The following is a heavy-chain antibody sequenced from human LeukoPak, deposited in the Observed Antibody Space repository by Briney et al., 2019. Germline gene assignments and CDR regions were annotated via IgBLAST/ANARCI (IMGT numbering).Heavy chain of an antibody. J-gene: IGHJ5*02. CDR1: GFTFSSYA. D-gene: IGHD2-15*01. CDR3: AKDGVAATTTTRYNWFDP. CDR2: ISYDGSNK. Sequence: GGSLRLSCAASGFTFSSYAMHWVRQAPGKGLEWVAVISYDGSNKYYADSVKGRFTISRDNSKNTLYLQMNSLRAEDTAVYYCAKDGVAATTTTRYNWFDPWGQGTLVTVSS. V-gene: IGHV3-30*04.